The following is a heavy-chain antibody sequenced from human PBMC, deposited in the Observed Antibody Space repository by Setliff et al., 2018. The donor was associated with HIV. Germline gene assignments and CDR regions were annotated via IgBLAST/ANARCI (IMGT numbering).Heavy chain of an antibody. CDR3: TRKLAPGHGMDV. V-gene: IGHV3-7*01. CDR2: INQEGSEK. CDR1: GFTFNNYW. Sequence: GGSLRLSCEASGFTFNNYWMAWVRPAPGKGLEWVGNINQEGSEKNYVDSVKGRFSISRDNAENSLYLQMDSLRVEDTTVYYCTRKLAPGHGMDVWGQGTTVTVSS. J-gene: IGHJ6*02. D-gene: IGHD3-3*02.